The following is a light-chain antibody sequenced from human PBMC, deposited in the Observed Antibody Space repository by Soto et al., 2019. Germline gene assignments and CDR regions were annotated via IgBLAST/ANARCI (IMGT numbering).Light chain of an antibody. J-gene: IGKJ2*01. CDR2: GAS. Sequence: EIVLTQSPGTLSLSPWERATLSCRASQGVSSTYLAWYQQRLGQAPRLLIFGASSRATGIPDRFSGSGSGTEFTLTINSLQSEDFAVYYCQQYNNWPHTFGQGTKVDIK. V-gene: IGKV3-20*01. CDR1: QGVSSTY. CDR3: QQYNNWPHT.